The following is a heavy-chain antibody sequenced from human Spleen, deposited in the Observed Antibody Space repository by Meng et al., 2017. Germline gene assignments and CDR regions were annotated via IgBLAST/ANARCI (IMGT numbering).Heavy chain of an antibody. D-gene: IGHD2-21*02. Sequence: GSLRLSCAVSGYSITGSYNWGWIRQSPGKGLEWIGSIYQSGSTYYNPSLKSRVTMSADTSKNQFSLKLTSVTAADTAVYYCAGGAVVTLIFYHVMDVWGQGTTVTVSS. CDR2: IYQSGST. CDR3: AGGAVVTLIFYHVMDV. V-gene: IGHV4-38-2*01. J-gene: IGHJ6*02. CDR1: GYSITGSYN.